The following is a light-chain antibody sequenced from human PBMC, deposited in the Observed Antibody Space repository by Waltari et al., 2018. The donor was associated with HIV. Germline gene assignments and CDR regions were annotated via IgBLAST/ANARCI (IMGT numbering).Light chain of an antibody. J-gene: IGLJ2*01. CDR2: DDS. V-gene: IGLV3-21*04. CDR1: NPPSNS. Sequence: SYVLTQPPSVSVAPGKTASITWSGTNPPSNSVPWYLQKAGQAPVLVIFDDSDRRSGIPERFSGSKSGNTATLTISRVEAGDEADYYCHMWDTTRVLFGGGTKLTVL. CDR3: HMWDTTRVL.